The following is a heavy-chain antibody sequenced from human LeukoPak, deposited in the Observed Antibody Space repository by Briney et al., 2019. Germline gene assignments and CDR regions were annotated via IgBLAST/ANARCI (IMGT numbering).Heavy chain of an antibody. D-gene: IGHD2-2*01. CDR2: INPNSGGT. J-gene: IGHJ5*02. CDR1: GYTFTGYY. Sequence: ASVKVSCKASGYTFTGYYIHWVRQAPGQGLDWMGWINPNSGGTNYAQKFQGRVTMTRDTSISTAYMELSRLRSDDTAVYYCARDRADCSSTSCYQNWFDPWGQGTLVTVSS. CDR3: ARDRADCSSTSCYQNWFDP. V-gene: IGHV1-2*02.